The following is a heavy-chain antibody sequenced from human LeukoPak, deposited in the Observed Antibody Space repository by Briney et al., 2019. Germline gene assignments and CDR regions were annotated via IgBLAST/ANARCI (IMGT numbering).Heavy chain of an antibody. J-gene: IGHJ6*04. Sequence: SETLSLTCDVSVGSIRGYYWSWIRQSPEKGLEWIGYIYSSGSTNYNPSLKSRVTMSVDTSKNQLSLKVSSVTAADTAVYYCAREPHSMKYYYGSGSLAGILDVWGKGTTVTVSS. CDR2: IYSSGST. V-gene: IGHV4-59*01. D-gene: IGHD3-10*01. CDR3: AREPHSMKYYYGSGSLAGILDV. CDR1: VGSIRGYY.